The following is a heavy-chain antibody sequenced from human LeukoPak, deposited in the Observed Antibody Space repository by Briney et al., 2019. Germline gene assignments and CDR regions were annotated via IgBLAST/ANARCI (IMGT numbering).Heavy chain of an antibody. CDR3: ARATYYYDSSGYYVFYFDN. CDR2: IYSGGSA. D-gene: IGHD3-22*01. CDR1: GFTVSSNY. J-gene: IGHJ4*02. V-gene: IGHV3-53*01. Sequence: GGSLRLSCAASGFTVSSNYMSWVRQAPGKGLEWVSVIYSGGSAYYAGSVKGRFTISRDNSKNTLYLQMNSLSAEDTAVYYCARATYYYDSSGYYVFYFDNWGQGTLVTVSS.